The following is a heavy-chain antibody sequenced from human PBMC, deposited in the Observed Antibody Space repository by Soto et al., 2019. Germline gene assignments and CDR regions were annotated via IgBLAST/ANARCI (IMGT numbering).Heavy chain of an antibody. D-gene: IGHD3-22*01. CDR2: IYYSGST. V-gene: IGHV4-31*03. CDR1: GGSISSGGYY. J-gene: IGHJ2*01. Sequence: SETLSLTCTVSGGSISSGGYYWSWIRQHPGKGPEWIGYIYYSGSTYYNPSLKSRVTISVDTSKNQFSLKLSSVTAADTAVYYCARTYYYDSRLYWYFDLWGRGTLVNVSS. CDR3: ARTYYYDSRLYWYFDL.